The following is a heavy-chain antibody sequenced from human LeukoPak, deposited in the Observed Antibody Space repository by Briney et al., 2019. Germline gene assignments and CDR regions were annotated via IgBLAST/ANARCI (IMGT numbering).Heavy chain of an antibody. J-gene: IGHJ2*01. CDR2: IYYSGST. V-gene: IGHV4-61*01. CDR1: GGSVSSGSYY. D-gene: IGHD4-17*01. CDR3: ARAGYGASVGWYFDL. Sequence: SETLSLTCTVSGGSVSSGSYYWSWIRQPPGKGLEWIGYIYYSGSTNYNPSLKSRVTISVDTSKNQFSLKLSSVTAAETAVYYCARAGYGASVGWYFDLWGRGTLVTVSS.